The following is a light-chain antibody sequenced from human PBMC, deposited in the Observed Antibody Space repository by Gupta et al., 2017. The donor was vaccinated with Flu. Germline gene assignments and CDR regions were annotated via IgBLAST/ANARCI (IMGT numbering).Light chain of an antibody. CDR2: GAS. Sequence: ATLSCRASQSVSSNSLAWYQQKPGQAPRLLIYGASYRAAGIPERFSGSGSGTDFTLTISRLEPEDFAMYYCQQYGSSPPGATFGPGTKVEIK. CDR3: QQYGSSPPGAT. V-gene: IGKV3-20*01. CDR1: QSVSSNS. J-gene: IGKJ3*01.